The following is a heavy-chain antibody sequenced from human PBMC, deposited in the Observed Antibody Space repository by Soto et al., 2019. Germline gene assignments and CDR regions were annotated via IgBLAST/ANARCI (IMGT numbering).Heavy chain of an antibody. CDR3: ARLSVRYCSGGSCSQLDY. CDR2: ISSSGGTI. D-gene: IGHD2-15*01. V-gene: IGHV3-48*02. Sequence: EVQLVESGGGLVQPGGSVRLSCAASGFTFSTYSMNWVRQAPGKGLEWVSFISSSGGTIYYADSVKGRFTISRDKAKNARYLQMNSLSDEDTAVYYCARLSVRYCSGGSCSQLDYWGQGTLVTVSS. J-gene: IGHJ4*02. CDR1: GFTFSTYS.